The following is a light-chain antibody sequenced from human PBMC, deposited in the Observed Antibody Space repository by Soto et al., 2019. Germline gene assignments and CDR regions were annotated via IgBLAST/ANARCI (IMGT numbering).Light chain of an antibody. CDR1: QHISVY. CDR2: SAF. V-gene: IGKV1-39*01. CDR3: QQGYSAAYT. Sequence: DIQMAQSPSSLSASVGDRVTITCRASQHISVYLNWYQQKPGEAPKLLIYSAFNLERGVPSRFSGSGSGTDFLLTISPLQPEDFATYYCQQGYSAAYTFGQGTNLEMK. J-gene: IGKJ2*01.